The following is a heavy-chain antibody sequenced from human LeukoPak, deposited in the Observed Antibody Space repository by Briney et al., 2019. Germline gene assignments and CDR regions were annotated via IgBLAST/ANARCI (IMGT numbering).Heavy chain of an antibody. CDR2: ISSGRSVM. J-gene: IGHJ4*02. Sequence: GGSLRLSCAASGFTFSVYGMSWVRQAPGKGLELVSHISSGRSVMNYADSVKGRFTISRDNGKNSVYLQMNSLRDEDTAVYYCAGGVYGYNAFDYWGQGTLVSVSS. V-gene: IGHV3-48*02. D-gene: IGHD5/OR15-5a*01. CDR3: AGGVYGYNAFDY. CDR1: GFTFSVYG.